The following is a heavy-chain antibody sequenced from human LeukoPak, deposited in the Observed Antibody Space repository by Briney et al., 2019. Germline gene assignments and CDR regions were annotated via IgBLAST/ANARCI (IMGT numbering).Heavy chain of an antibody. D-gene: IGHD5-18*01. CDR3: AADRSHPRYSYGTHYYGMDV. CDR2: IVVGSGNT. V-gene: IGHV1-58*01. CDR1: GFTFTSSA. Sequence: SVKVSCKASGFTFTSSAVQWVRQARGQRLEWIGWIVVGSGNTNYAQKFQERVTITRDMSTRTAYTELSSLRSEDTAVYYCAADRSHPRYSYGTHYYGMDVWGKGTTVTVSS. J-gene: IGHJ6*04.